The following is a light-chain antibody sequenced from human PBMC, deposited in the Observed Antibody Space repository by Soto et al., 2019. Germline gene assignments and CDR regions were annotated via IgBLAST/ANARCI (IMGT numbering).Light chain of an antibody. CDR1: QSLSNN. CDR3: QQYNNWLS. Sequence: DIVMTQSPATLSVSPGERATLSCRAGQSLSNNLAWYQRKPGQAPRLLIYGASTRAAGIPARFSGSGSGTEFTLTISSLQSEDSAVYYCQQYNNWLSFGGGTKVDIK. J-gene: IGKJ4*01. CDR2: GAS. V-gene: IGKV3-15*01.